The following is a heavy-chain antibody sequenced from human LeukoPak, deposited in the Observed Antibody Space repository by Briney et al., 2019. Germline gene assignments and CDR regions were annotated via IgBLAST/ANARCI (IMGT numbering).Heavy chain of an antibody. Sequence: GGSLRLSCAASGFTVSRKYMSWVRQAPGKGLEWVSTITGGGGTTYYPDSVKGRFTISRDNSKNTLYLQMNSLRAEDTAVYYCAKARGLGIVGAHFDYWGQGTLVTVSS. CDR3: AKARGLGIVGAHFDY. J-gene: IGHJ4*02. CDR1: GFTVSRKY. V-gene: IGHV3-23*01. CDR2: ITGGGGTT. D-gene: IGHD1-26*01.